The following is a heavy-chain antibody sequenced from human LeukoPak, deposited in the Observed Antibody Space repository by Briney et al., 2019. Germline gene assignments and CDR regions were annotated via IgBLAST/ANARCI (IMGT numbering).Heavy chain of an antibody. CDR2: IYYSGST. V-gene: IGHV4-59*08. CDR1: GGSISSYY. J-gene: IGHJ4*02. D-gene: IGHD6-13*01. Sequence: SETLSLTCTVSGGSISSYYGSWIRQPPGKGLEWIGYIYYSGSTNYNPSLKSRVTISVDTSKNQFSLKLSSVTAADTAVYYVARHAHILAEAGFDFWGQGTLVSVSS. CDR3: ARHAHILAEAGFDF.